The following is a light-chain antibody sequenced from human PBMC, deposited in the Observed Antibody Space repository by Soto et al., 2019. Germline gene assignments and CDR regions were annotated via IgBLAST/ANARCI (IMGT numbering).Light chain of an antibody. V-gene: IGLV1-40*01. CDR2: GNS. J-gene: IGLJ3*02. Sequence: QSVLTQPPSVSGAPGQRVTISCTESSSNIGAGYDVPWYQQLPGTAPKLLIYGNSNRPSGVPDRFSGSKSGTSASLAITGLHAEDEADYYCQSYDSSLRAWVFGGGTKLTVL. CDR3: QSYDSSLRAWV. CDR1: SSNIGAGYD.